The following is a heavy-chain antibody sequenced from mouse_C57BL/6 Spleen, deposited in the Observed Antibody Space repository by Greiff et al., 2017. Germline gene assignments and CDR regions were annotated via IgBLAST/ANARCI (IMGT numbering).Heavy chain of an antibody. CDR2: INPGSGGT. CDR3: ARRVGY. V-gene: IGHV1-54*01. Sequence: QVQLKQPGAELVRPGTSVTVSCKASGYAFTNYLIQWVKQRPGQGLEWIGVINPGSGGTNYNEKFKGKATLTVDKSSSTAYMQLSSLTSEDSAVCFCARRVGYWGQRASGPVSS. CDR1: GYAFTNYL. J-gene: IGHJ4*01.